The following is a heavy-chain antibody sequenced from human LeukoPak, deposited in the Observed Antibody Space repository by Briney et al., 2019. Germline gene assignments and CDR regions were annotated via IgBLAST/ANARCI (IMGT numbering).Heavy chain of an antibody. V-gene: IGHV3-9*01. CDR2: ISWNSGSI. D-gene: IGHD3-3*01. CDR3: VRESDVWSGPGIGRPLDV. CDR1: GFTFDDYA. J-gene: IGHJ6*04. Sequence: GGSLRLSCAASGFTFDDYAMHWVRQAPGKGLEWVSGISWNSGSIGYADSVRGRFTISRDNAKNSVSLQMDGLRAEDTAVYHCVRESDVWSGPGIGRPLDVWGKGTTVTVSS.